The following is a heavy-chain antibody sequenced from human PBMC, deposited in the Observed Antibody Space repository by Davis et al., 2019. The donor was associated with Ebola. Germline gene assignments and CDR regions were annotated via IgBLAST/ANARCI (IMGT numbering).Heavy chain of an antibody. Sequence: MPSETLSLTCAVYGGSFSGYYWSWIRQPPGKGLEWIGSIYYSGSTYYNPSLKSRVTISVDTSKNQFSLKLSSVTAADTAVYYCARPGYRNWFDPWGQGTLVTVSS. CDR1: GGSFSGYY. J-gene: IGHJ5*02. D-gene: IGHD6-13*01. CDR3: ARPGYRNWFDP. V-gene: IGHV4-34*01. CDR2: IYYSGST.